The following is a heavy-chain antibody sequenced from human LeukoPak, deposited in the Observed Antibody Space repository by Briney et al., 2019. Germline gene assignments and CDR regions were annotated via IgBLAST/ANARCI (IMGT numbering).Heavy chain of an antibody. CDR2: INPNSGGT. CDR3: ARVRATMIVVVMDFDY. D-gene: IGHD3-22*01. V-gene: IGHV1-2*02. J-gene: IGHJ4*02. Sequence: ASVKVSCTASGYTFTGYYMHWVRQAPGQGLEWMGWINPNSGGTNYAQKFQGRVTMTRDTSISTAYMELSRLRSDDTAVYYCARVRATMIVVVMDFDYWGQGTLVTVSS. CDR1: GYTFTGYY.